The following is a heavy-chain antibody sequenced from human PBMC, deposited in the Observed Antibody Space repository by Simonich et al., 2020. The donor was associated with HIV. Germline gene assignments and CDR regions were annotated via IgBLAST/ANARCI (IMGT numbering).Heavy chain of an antibody. J-gene: IGHJ6*03. CDR3: ARGSPQDPYYYYYYMDV. V-gene: IGHV1-18*01. CDR1: GYIFSSYA. Sequence: QVQLVQSGAEVKKPGASMKVSCKASGYIFSSYAFSWVRQAPGQGLEWMGWISAYNGNTNYAQKLQGRVTMTTDTSTSTAYMELRSLRSDDTAVYYCARGSPQDPYYYYYYMDVWGKGTTVTVSS. D-gene: IGHD2-15*01. CDR2: ISAYNGNT.